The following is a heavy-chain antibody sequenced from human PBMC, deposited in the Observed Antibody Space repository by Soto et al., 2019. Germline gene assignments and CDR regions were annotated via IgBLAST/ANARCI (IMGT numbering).Heavy chain of an antibody. V-gene: IGHV3-23*01. J-gene: IGHJ4*02. CDR1: GFTFSSYA. Sequence: GGSLRLSCAASGFTFSSYAMSWVRQAPGKGLEWVSAISGSGGSTYYADSVKGRFTISRDNSKNTLYLQMNSLRAEDTAVYYCAKDRLGMVYAITLGVGFDYWGQGTLVTVSS. D-gene: IGHD2-8*01. CDR2: ISGSGGST. CDR3: AKDRLGMVYAITLGVGFDY.